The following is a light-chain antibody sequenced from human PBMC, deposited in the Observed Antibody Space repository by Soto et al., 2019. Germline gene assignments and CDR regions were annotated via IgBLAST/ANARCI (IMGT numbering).Light chain of an antibody. CDR3: SANSSICIYV. CDR1: RSDAGGNNF. CDR2: DVR. V-gene: IGLV2-14*01. J-gene: IGLJ1*01. Sequence: QSVLTQPASVSGCPGQSLTISFLVTRSDAGGNNFVSWYQQHPVKAPKLMIYDVRNRPSGVSNRFSGSKSVNTASLTISGLQADDVADSACSANSSICIYVVGTVT.